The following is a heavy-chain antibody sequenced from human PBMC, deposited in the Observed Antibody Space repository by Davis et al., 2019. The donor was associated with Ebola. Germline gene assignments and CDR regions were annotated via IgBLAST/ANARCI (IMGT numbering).Heavy chain of an antibody. D-gene: IGHD6-19*01. V-gene: IGHV3-23*01. CDR2: IRGSGGST. Sequence: GGSLRPSCAASGFTFSSYAMSWVRQAPGKGLEWVSAIRGSGGSTYYADSVKGRFTISRDTSKNTLYLQMNSLRAEDTAVYYCAKPSYSSGWYIFGYWGQGTLVTVSS. CDR3: AKPSYSSGWYIFGY. CDR1: GFTFSSYA. J-gene: IGHJ4*02.